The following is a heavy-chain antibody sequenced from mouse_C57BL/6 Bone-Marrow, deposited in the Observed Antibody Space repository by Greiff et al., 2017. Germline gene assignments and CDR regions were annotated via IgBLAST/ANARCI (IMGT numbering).Heavy chain of an antibody. CDR1: GYAFTNYL. CDR3: ARKSTMDGNWYFDV. J-gene: IGHJ1*03. Sequence: QVQLQQSGAELVRPGTSVKVSCKASGYAFTNYLIEWVKQRPGQGLEWIGVINPGSGGTNYNEKFKGKATLTADKSSRTAYRQLSSLTSEDSAVYFSARKSTMDGNWYFDVWGTGTTVTVSS. V-gene: IGHV1-54*01. CDR2: INPGSGGT.